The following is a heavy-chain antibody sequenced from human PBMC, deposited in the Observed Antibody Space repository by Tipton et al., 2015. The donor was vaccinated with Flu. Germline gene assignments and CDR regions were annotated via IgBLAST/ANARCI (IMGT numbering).Heavy chain of an antibody. J-gene: IGHJ5*02. CDR1: GDSISSDYY. Sequence: TLSLTCAVSGDSISSDYYWGWIRQFPGRGLEWIGTVSRTGSTIYNPSLKSRVAISIDRSKNQFSLNLKSVTAGDMAVYYCARRDYSNYVSDPKSRFDPWGQGTLVAVSS. CDR3: ARRDYSNYVSDPKSRFDP. D-gene: IGHD4-11*01. CDR2: VSRTGST. V-gene: IGHV4-38-2*01.